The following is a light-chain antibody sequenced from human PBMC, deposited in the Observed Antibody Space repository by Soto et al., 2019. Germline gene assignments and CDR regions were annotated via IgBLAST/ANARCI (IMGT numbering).Light chain of an antibody. CDR1: QSVSSSSY. Sequence: EIVLTQSPGTLSLSPGERATLSCRASQSVSSSSYLAWYQQKPGQAPSLLIYGASSRATGIPDRFSGSGAATDFILTISRLDPEVFAVYYCRQYGSSPSYTFGQGTKLEIK. J-gene: IGKJ2*01. V-gene: IGKV3-20*01. CDR3: RQYGSSPSYT. CDR2: GAS.